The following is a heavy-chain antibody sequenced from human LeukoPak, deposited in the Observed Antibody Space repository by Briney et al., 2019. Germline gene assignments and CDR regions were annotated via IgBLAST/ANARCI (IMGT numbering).Heavy chain of an antibody. V-gene: IGHV4-59*08. D-gene: IGHD1-26*01. Sequence: SETLSLTCTVSGGSISSYYWSWIRQPPGKGLEWIGYIYHTGNTNYNPSLKSRVTISVDMSKNQFSLKLRSVTAADTAMYYCARHAYSGTLRVFDFWGQGTLVTVSS. J-gene: IGHJ4*02. CDR3: ARHAYSGTLRVFDF. CDR2: IYHTGNT. CDR1: GGSISSYY.